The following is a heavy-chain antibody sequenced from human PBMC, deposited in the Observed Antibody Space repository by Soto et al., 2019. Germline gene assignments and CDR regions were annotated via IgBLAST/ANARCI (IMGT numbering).Heavy chain of an antibody. V-gene: IGHV5-51*01. CDR1: GYSFAGYW. D-gene: IGHD3-3*01. J-gene: IGHJ3*02. CDR3: ARQPSIFGPVHDAFDI. Sequence: GESLKISCKVYGYSFAGYWIGWVRQMPEKGLEWMVIIYPGDSDIRYNPSFQGQVTISADKSANTAYLQWSSLKASDTAMYYCARQPSIFGPVHDAFDIWGQGTMVTVSS. CDR2: IYPGDSDI.